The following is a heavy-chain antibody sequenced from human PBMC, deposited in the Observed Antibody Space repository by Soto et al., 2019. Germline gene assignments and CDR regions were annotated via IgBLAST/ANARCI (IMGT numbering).Heavy chain of an antibody. CDR3: ARLVSIAVADY. V-gene: IGHV4-39*01. CDR1: GGSISSSSYY. D-gene: IGHD6-19*01. Sequence: QLQLQESGPGLVKPSETLSLTCTVSGGSISSSSYYWGWIRQPPGKGLEWIGSIYYSGSTYYNPSLKSRVTTSVDTSKNQFSLKLSSVTAADTAVYYCARLVSIAVADYWGQGTLVTVSS. J-gene: IGHJ4*02. CDR2: IYYSGST.